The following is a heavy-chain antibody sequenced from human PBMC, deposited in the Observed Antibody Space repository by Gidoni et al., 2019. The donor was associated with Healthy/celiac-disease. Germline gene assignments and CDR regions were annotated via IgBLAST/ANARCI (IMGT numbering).Heavy chain of an antibody. J-gene: IGHJ4*02. V-gene: IGHV3-15*01. CDR2: IKSKTDGGKT. CDR3: TTETAVDY. Sequence: EVQLVESGGGLVKPGGSLRLSCAASGFTFSNAWMSWVRQAPGKGLEWVGRIKSKTDGGKTDYAAPVKGRFTISRDDSKNTLYLQMNSLKTEDTAVYYCTTETAVDYWGQGTLVTVSS. CDR1: GFTFSNAW.